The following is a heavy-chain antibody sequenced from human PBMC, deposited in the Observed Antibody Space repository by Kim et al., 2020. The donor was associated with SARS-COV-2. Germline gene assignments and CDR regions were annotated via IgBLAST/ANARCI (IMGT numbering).Heavy chain of an antibody. CDR1: GGSFSGYY. V-gene: IGHV4-34*01. Sequence: SETLSLTCAVYGGSFSGYYWSWIRQPPGKGLEWIGEINHSGSTNYNPSLKSRVTISVDTSKNQFSLKLSSVTAADTAVYYCARGYGRQLVNLWYYGMDV. D-gene: IGHD6-6*01. CDR3: ARGYGRQLVNLWYYGMDV. J-gene: IGHJ6*01. CDR2: INHSGST.